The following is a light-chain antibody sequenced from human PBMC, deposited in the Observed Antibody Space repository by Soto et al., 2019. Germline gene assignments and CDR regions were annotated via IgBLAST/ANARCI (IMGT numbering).Light chain of an antibody. V-gene: IGKV1-39*01. CDR2: AAT. CDR1: QSISNY. Sequence: DIQMTSSPPSLSASIGDRVTITCRASQSISNYLNWYQQKPRKAPRLLIYAATSLQSGVPSRFSGSGSGTDFTLTISNLQTEDFATYFCQQTLEPPWTFGLGTKV. J-gene: IGKJ1*01. CDR3: QQTLEPPWT.